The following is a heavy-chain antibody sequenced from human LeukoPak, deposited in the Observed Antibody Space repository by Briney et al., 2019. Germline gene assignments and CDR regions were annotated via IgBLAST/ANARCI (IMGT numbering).Heavy chain of an antibody. CDR1: GFSFSMYW. D-gene: IGHD3-22*01. Sequence: PGGSLRLSCEASGFSFSMYWMAWVRQAPGKGLEWVANIKRDGSERHCLDSVRGRFTVSRDNAKNSPYLQLNSLRAEDTAVYFCARDTTYYESSAYYDSYDIWGQGTMVTVSS. CDR3: ARDTTYYESSAYYDSYDI. V-gene: IGHV3-7*01. CDR2: IKRDGSER. J-gene: IGHJ3*02.